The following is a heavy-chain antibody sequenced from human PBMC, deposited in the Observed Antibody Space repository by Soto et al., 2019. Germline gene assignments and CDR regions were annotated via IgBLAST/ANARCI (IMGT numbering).Heavy chain of an antibody. Sequence: ASVQVSCKASGYTFTSFGIGWVRQAPGQGLEWMGWISGFNAYTDLAQGLQGRVTMTTDTSTNTAYMELRSLKSDDTAVYYCAKSGDGNWFETWGQGTPVTVSS. CDR2: ISGFNAYT. CDR3: AKSGDGNWFET. CDR1: GYTFTSFG. D-gene: IGHD7-27*01. V-gene: IGHV1-18*01. J-gene: IGHJ5*02.